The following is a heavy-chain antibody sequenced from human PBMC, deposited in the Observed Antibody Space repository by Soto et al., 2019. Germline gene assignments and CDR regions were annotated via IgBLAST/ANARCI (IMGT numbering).Heavy chain of an antibody. V-gene: IGHV3-33*01. Sequence: QVQLVESGGGVVQPGRSLRVSCVTSGFTFNGYGFHWVRQAPGKGLEWVAVIWYDGSKKYYADFVKGRFTISRDDSKSTLYLQMDNLRAEDTAVYYCARDLGSTNYYFDYWGLGTLVIVSS. D-gene: IGHD6-25*01. CDR2: IWYDGSKK. J-gene: IGHJ4*02. CDR1: GFTFNGYG. CDR3: ARDLGSTNYYFDY.